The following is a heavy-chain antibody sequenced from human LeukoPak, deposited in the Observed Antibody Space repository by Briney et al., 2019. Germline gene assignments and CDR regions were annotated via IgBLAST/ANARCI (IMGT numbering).Heavy chain of an antibody. CDR1: GGSFSGYY. D-gene: IGHD6-19*01. V-gene: IGHV4-34*01. J-gene: IGHJ4*02. CDR2: INHSGST. Sequence: MTSETLSLTCAVYGGSFSGYYWSWIRQPPGKGLEWIGEINHSGSTNYNPSLKSRVTISVNTSKNQFSLKLSSVTAADTAVYYCARDLAGGSSGWKGGDYWGQGTLVTVSS. CDR3: ARDLAGGSSGWKGGDY.